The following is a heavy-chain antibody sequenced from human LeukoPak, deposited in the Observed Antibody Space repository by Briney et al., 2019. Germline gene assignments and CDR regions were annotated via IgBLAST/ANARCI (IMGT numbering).Heavy chain of an antibody. CDR1: GGTFSSYA. Sequence: SVKVSCKASGGTFSSYAISWVRQAPGQGLEWMGGIIPIFGTANYAQKFQGRVTITADESTSTAYMELSSLGSEDTAVYYCARVFARSGEISGSYYYYWGQGTLVTVSS. CDR3: ARVFARSGEISGSYYYY. D-gene: IGHD1-26*01. CDR2: IIPIFGTA. J-gene: IGHJ4*02. V-gene: IGHV1-69*13.